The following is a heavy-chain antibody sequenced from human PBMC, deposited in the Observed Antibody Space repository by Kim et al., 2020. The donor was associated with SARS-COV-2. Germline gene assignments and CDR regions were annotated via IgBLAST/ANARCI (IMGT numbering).Heavy chain of an antibody. D-gene: IGHD6-19*01. CDR1: GYSFTSYW. Sequence: GESLKISCKVSGYSFTSYWINWVRQMPGKGLEWMGRIDPGDSYTKYSPSFQGHVTISADKSISTAFLQWSSLQASDTAMYYCARHYRGSGWNTNDYWGQGTLVTVSS. V-gene: IGHV5-10-1*01. CDR2: IDPGDSYT. J-gene: IGHJ4*02. CDR3: ARHYRGSGWNTNDY.